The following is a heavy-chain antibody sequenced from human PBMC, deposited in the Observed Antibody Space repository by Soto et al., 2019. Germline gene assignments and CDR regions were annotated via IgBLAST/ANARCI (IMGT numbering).Heavy chain of an antibody. CDR2: ISCCGGTA. Sequence: EVQLLESGGGWVRPGESLRLSCAASGLNFNKYAMSWVRQAPGEGLEWVSGISCCGGTASYADSVKGRFTIARDDAKNTLYLDMNSLRVEDTAEYYCAKADGQQWLLPHLENWGRGTLVTVS. J-gene: IGHJ4*02. CDR1: GLNFNKYA. V-gene: IGHV3-23*01. D-gene: IGHD6-19*01. CDR3: AKADGQQWLLPHLEN.